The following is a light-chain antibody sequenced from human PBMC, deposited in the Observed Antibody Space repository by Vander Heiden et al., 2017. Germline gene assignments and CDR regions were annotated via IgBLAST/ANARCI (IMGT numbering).Light chain of an antibody. CDR3: QVWDSSSEHVV. Sequence: YAPTQPPSASVPPGQTARITRGANNLEVQSLHWYQQKPGQAPVLVVYDNSDRPSGIPGRFSGSNSGNTATLTISRVEAEDEADYCCQVWDSSSEHVVFGGGTKLTVL. J-gene: IGLJ3*02. V-gene: IGLV3-21*02. CDR2: DNS. CDR1: NLEVQS.